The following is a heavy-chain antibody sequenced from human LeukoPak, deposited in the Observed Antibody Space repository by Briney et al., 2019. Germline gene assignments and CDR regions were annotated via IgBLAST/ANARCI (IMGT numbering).Heavy chain of an antibody. J-gene: IGHJ4*02. CDR1: GFTVSSNY. Sequence: PGGSLRLSCAASGFTVSSNYMSWVRQAPGKGLEWVSEIYSDGSTYYAASVKGRFSISRDNSKNTVFLQMNSLRAEDTAMYYCARNGRVRRVVKDLFEYWGQGTLVAVSS. D-gene: IGHD3-10*01. V-gene: IGHV3-53*01. CDR2: IYSDGST. CDR3: ARNGRVRRVVKDLFEY.